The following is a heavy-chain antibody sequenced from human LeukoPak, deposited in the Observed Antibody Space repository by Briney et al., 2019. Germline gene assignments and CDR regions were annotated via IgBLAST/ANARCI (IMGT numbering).Heavy chain of an antibody. Sequence: PGGSLRLSCAASGFTFSSYWMSWVRQAPGKGLKWVANIKQDGSEKYYVDSVKGRFTISRDNAKNSLYLQMNSLRAEDTAVYYCAREKTTVTMDWFDPWGQGPRSPPPQ. CDR1: GFTFSSYW. V-gene: IGHV3-7*01. J-gene: IGHJ5*02. CDR3: AREKTTVTMDWFDP. D-gene: IGHD4-11*01. CDR2: IKQDGSEK.